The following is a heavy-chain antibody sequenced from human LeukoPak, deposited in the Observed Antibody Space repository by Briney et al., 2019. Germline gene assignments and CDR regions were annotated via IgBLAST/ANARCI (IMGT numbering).Heavy chain of an antibody. D-gene: IGHD1-20*01. Sequence: ASVKVCCKASGGTFSSCAISWVRQAPGQGLVWMRGIIPIFGTANYAQKFQGRVTITADESTSTAYMELSSLRSEDTAVYYCARGSYNWNRGAYYYYYYYMDVWGKGATVTVSS. CDR2: IIPIFGTA. CDR3: ARGSYNWNRGAYYYYYYYMDV. J-gene: IGHJ6*03. V-gene: IGHV1-69*01. CDR1: GGTFSSCA.